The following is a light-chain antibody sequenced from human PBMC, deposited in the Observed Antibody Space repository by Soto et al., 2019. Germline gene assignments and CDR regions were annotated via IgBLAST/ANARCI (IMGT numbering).Light chain of an antibody. J-gene: IGKJ1*01. CDR3: QHYYSIPWT. Sequence: DIVMTQSPDSLAVSLGERATINCKSSQSVLSSSNNKNCLAWYQQKPGQPPRLLIYWASTRESGVLDRFSGSGSGTDFTLTISSLQAEDVAVYYCQHYYSIPWTFGQGTKVEIK. CDR1: QSVLSSSNNKNC. CDR2: WAS. V-gene: IGKV4-1*01.